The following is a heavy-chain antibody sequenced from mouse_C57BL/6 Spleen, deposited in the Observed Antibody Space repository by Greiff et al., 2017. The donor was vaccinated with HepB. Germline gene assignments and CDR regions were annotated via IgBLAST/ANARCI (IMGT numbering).Heavy chain of an antibody. CDR2: IDPANGNT. J-gene: IGHJ4*01. D-gene: IGHD2-2*01. Sequence: VQLKESVAELVRPGASVKLSCTASGFNIKNTYMHWVKQRPEQGLEWIGRIDPANGNTKYAPKFQGKATITADTSSNTAYLQLSSLTSADTAIYYCARSGGYDSFFYAMDYGGQGTSVTVSS. CDR3: ARSGGYDSFFYAMDY. V-gene: IGHV14-3*01. CDR1: GFNIKNTY.